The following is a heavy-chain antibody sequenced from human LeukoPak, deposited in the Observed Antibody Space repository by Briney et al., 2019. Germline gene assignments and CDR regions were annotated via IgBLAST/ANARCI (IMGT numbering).Heavy chain of an antibody. J-gene: IGHJ3*02. CDR2: IHYSGTV. Sequence: SETLSLTCTVSDGSISGTPYFWGWFRQPPGKGPEWIGNIHYSGTVYYNPSLRSRATISVDTSKNQLPLRLSSMTAADTAVYYCARSDPHYYDSSGYYFFDIWGQGIMVTVSS. CDR1: DGSISGTPYF. V-gene: IGHV4-39*06. CDR3: ARSDPHYYDSSGYYFFDI. D-gene: IGHD3-22*01.